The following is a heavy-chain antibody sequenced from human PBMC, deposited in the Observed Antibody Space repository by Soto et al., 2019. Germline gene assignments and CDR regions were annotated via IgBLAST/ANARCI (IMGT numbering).Heavy chain of an antibody. CDR1: GFSFSDYF. D-gene: IGHD5-12*01. V-gene: IGHV1-46*01. Sequence: GASAEVSCXASGFSFSDYFMHWVRQAPGQGLEWMGMINPSCGSANYAQKFQGRVTITADESTSTAYMELSSLRYEDTAVYYCARGEMATIFRPREPLGNPFDYWGQGTLVTVSS. J-gene: IGHJ4*02. CDR2: INPSCGSA. CDR3: ARGEMATIFRPREPLGNPFDY.